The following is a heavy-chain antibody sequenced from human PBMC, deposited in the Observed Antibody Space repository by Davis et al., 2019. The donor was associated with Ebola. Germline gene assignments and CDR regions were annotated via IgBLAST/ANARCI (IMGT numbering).Heavy chain of an antibody. D-gene: IGHD2-15*01. Sequence: GESLKIPCAASGYTFSSYSMNWVRQAPGKGLEWVAYISTSSDTLYYAESVKGRFTISRNNAKKSLHLQMHSLRDDDTALYYCARVSSADAFDIWGQGTMVTVTS. CDR2: ISTSSDTL. CDR3: ARVSSADAFDI. V-gene: IGHV3-48*02. J-gene: IGHJ3*02. CDR1: GYTFSSYS.